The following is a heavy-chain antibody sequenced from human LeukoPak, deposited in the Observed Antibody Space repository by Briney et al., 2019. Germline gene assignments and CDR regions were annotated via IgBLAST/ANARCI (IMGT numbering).Heavy chain of an antibody. V-gene: IGHV4-34*01. Sequence: SETLSLTCAVYGGXFSGYYCNWIRQPPGKGPEWIGEINHSGSTNYNPSLKSRVTISVDTSKNQFSLRLSSVTAADTAVYYCARGIAALSGYYFDYWGQGTLVTVSS. CDR3: ARGIAALSGYYFDY. CDR2: INHSGST. J-gene: IGHJ4*02. CDR1: GGXFSGYY. D-gene: IGHD6-6*01.